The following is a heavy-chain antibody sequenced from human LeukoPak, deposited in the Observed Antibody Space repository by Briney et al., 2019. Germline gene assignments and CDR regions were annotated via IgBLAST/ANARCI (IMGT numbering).Heavy chain of an antibody. CDR3: ARLGIVGATTASENFDY. D-gene: IGHD1-26*01. CDR2: MYYSGST. J-gene: IGHJ4*02. V-gene: IGHV4-39*01. CDR1: YGSISSSSYY. Sequence: SETLSLTCSVSYGSISSSSYYCAWIRQPPGKGLEWIGSMYYSGSTYYNPSLKSRVTISVDTSENQFSLKVNSVTAADTAVYYCARLGIVGATTASENFDYWGQGTLVTVSS.